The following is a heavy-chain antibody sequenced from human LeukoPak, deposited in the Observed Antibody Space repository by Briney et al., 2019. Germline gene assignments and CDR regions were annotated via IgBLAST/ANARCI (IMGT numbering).Heavy chain of an antibody. Sequence: SETLSLTCTVSGGSIINYYWSWIRQPPGKGLEWIGYIYYSGSTNYNPSLKSRVTISVDTSKNQFSLKLTSVTAADTAVYYCARSQPSYYYDSSGYPGGGYYFDYWGQGTLVTVSS. D-gene: IGHD3-22*01. V-gene: IGHV4-59*08. CDR3: ARSQPSYYYDSSGYPGGGYYFDY. CDR1: GGSIINYY. CDR2: IYYSGST. J-gene: IGHJ4*02.